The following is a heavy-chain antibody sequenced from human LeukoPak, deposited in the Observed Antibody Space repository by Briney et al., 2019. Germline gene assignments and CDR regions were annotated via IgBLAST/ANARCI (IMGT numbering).Heavy chain of an antibody. CDR1: GCTFSSYW. V-gene: IGHV3-7*01. D-gene: IGHD3-3*01. CDR2: IKQDGSEK. Sequence: PGGSLRLSCAASGCTFSSYWMSWVRQAPGKGLEWVANIKQDGSEKYYVDSVKGRFTISRDNAKNSLYLQMNSLRAEDTAVYYCASSGYYDFWSGFQSSDYWGQGTLVTVSS. J-gene: IGHJ4*02. CDR3: ASSGYYDFWSGFQSSDY.